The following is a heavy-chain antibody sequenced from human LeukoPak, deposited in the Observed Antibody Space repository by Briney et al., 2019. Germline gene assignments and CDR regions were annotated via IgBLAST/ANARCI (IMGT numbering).Heavy chain of an antibody. J-gene: IGHJ4*02. V-gene: IGHV4-59*01. D-gene: IGHD4-23*01. Sequence: SETLSLTCTVYGGSISNYYWSWIRQPPGKGLEWIGYIYYSGSTNYNPSLKSRVTISVDTSKNQFSLKLSSVTAADTAVYYCAREGGGNPFFDYWGQGTLVTVSS. CDR1: GGSISNYY. CDR3: AREGGGNPFFDY. CDR2: IYYSGST.